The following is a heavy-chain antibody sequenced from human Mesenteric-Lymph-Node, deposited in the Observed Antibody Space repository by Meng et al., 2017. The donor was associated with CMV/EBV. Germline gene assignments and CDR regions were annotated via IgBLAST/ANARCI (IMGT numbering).Heavy chain of an antibody. CDR1: GFTFSSYG. CDR3: AKDPRGYAGDY. J-gene: IGHJ4*02. V-gene: IGHV3-23*01. D-gene: IGHD2-15*01. CDR2: IAAGGTNT. Sequence: GESLKISCAASGFTFSSYGMHWVRQAPGKGLQWVSAIAAGGTNTYYADSVKGRFTISRDNSKSTLYLQMNSLRADDTAVYYCAKDPRGYAGDYWGQGTLVTVSS.